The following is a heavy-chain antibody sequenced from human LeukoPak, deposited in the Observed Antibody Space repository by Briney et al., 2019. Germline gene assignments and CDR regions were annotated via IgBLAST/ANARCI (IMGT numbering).Heavy chain of an antibody. CDR1: AFTFSGYW. V-gene: IGHV3-74*01. D-gene: IGHD7-27*01. J-gene: IGHJ4*02. CDR2: INSDGYST. CDR3: ARATWGSYFDY. Sequence: GGSLRLSCAASAFTFSGYWMHWVRQAPGKGLVWVSRINSDGYSTNYADSVKGRFTISRDNAKNTLYLQMISLRAEDTAVYYCARATWGSYFDYWGQGTLVTVSS.